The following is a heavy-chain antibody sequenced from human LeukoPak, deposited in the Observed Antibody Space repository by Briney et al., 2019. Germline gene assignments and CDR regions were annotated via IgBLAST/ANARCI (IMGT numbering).Heavy chain of an antibody. CDR3: AKDVGKWESLHFFDY. Sequence: PGGSLRLSCAASGFIFNKHAMSWVRQAPGKGLEWISGISGSGASTYYADSVTGRFTISRGNSRNTLYLQMNSLRGDDTAVYYCAKDVGKWESLHFFDYWGQGTLVTVSS. CDR1: GFIFNKHA. J-gene: IGHJ4*02. V-gene: IGHV3-23*01. CDR2: ISGSGAST. D-gene: IGHD1-26*01.